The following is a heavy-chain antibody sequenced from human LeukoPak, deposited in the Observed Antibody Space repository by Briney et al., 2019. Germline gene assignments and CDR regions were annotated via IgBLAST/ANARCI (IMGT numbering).Heavy chain of an antibody. D-gene: IGHD4-17*01. CDR2: IYYSGST. CDR1: GGSINNYY. Sequence: PSETLSLTCTVSGGSINNYYWSWIRPPPGKGLEWIGYIYYSGSTSYNPSLKSRVTISVDTSKNQFSLKLSSVTAADTAVYYCARYADYHAGWFDPWGQGTLVTVSS. J-gene: IGHJ5*02. CDR3: ARYADYHAGWFDP. V-gene: IGHV4-59*01.